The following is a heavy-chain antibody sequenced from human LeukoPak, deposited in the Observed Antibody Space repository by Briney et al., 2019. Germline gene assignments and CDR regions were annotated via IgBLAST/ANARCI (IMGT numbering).Heavy chain of an antibody. CDR1: GGTFSSYA. CDR2: IIPIFGTA. D-gene: IGHD3-22*01. Sequence: SVKVSCKASGGTFSSYAISWVRQAPGQGLEWMGGIIPIFGTANYAQKFQGRVTITADESTSTAYMELSSLRSEDTAVYYCAQQPYYYDSSGYYPFDYWGQGTLVTVSS. CDR3: AQQPYYYDSSGYYPFDY. V-gene: IGHV1-69*13. J-gene: IGHJ4*02.